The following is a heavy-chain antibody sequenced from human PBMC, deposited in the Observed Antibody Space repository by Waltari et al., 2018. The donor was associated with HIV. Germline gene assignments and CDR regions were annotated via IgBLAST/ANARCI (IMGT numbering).Heavy chain of an antibody. CDR1: GFTLSDYW. V-gene: IGHV3-11*04. CDR3: ARASNPMYGVDL. J-gene: IGHJ6*02. CDR2: ITYNGDTI. Sequence: QVQLVESGGDLVKTGGSLRLSCEASGFTLSDYWMSWIRQAPGKGLEWISYITYNGDTIYYSDSLKGRFSVSRDNAKNSLYLQMNGLGGEDTAVYYCARASNPMYGVDLWGQGTTVTVSS.